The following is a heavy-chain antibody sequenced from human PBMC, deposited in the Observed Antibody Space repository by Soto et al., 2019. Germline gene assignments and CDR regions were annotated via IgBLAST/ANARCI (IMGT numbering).Heavy chain of an antibody. CDR2: ISGSGIST. CDR3: VQLPSGTSAYYYFGMGD. J-gene: IGHJ6*01. D-gene: IGHD2-2*01. Sequence: SLRRSCAACAFPFSTYPMNWVRQVPGKGLGWVSGISGSGISTFYADSVKVRFTISRGTSKNTVYLQMNRLRAEDTSLYYCVQLPSGTSAYYYFGMGDGEQGTTETV. CDR1: AFPFSTYP. V-gene: IGHV3-23*01.